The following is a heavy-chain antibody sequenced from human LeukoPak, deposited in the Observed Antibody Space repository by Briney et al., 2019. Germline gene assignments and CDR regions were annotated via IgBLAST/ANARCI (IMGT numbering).Heavy chain of an antibody. CDR3: ARDLSSDYGINLDY. Sequence: PGRSLRLSCAASGFTFDDYAMHWVRQAPGKGLEWVSGISWNSGSIGYADSVKGRFTISRDNAKNSLYLQMNSLRAEDTAVYYCARDLSSDYGINLDYWGQGTLVTVSS. CDR2: ISWNSGSI. J-gene: IGHJ4*02. V-gene: IGHV3-9*01. CDR1: GFTFDDYA. D-gene: IGHD4-17*01.